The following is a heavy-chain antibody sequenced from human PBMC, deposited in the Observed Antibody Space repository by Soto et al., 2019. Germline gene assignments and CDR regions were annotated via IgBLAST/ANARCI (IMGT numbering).Heavy chain of an antibody. V-gene: IGHV1-2*02. J-gene: IGHJ6*02. CDR3: ARDSSSSWYETYYYYGMDV. CDR2: INPHSGGT. D-gene: IGHD2-15*01. CDR1: GYTFSGHY. Sequence: GASVKVSCKASGYTFSGHYMHWVRQAPGHGLEWMGRINPHSGGTKYAQKFQGRVTMTRDTSISTAYMELSSLRSDDTAIYYCARDSSSSWYETYYYYGMDVWGQGTTVTVSS.